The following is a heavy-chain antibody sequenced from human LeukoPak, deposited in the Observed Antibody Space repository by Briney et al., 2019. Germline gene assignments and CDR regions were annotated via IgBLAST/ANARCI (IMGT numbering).Heavy chain of an antibody. CDR1: GFTFSNAW. J-gene: IGHJ4*02. D-gene: IGHD1-1*01. CDR3: TTGGTTEGLLYFDY. CDR2: IKSKADGGTT. V-gene: IGHV3-15*01. Sequence: GGSLRLSCAASGFTFSNAWMSWVRQAPGKGLERVGRIKSKADGGTTDYAAPVKGRFTISRDDSKNTLYLQMNSLKTEDTAVYYCTTGGTTEGLLYFDYWGQGTLVTVSS.